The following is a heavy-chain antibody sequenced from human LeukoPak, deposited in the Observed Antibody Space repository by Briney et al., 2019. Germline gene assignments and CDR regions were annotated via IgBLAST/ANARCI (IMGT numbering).Heavy chain of an antibody. CDR3: ARGRPAEYCSSTSCTRWFDP. CDR2: INHSGST. V-gene: IGHV4-34*01. Sequence: SETLSLTCAVYGGSSSGYYWSWIRQPPGKGLEWLGEINHSGSTNYNPSLKSRVTISVDTSKNQFSLKLSSVTAADTAVYYCARGRPAEYCSSTSCTRWFDPWGQGTLVTVSS. CDR1: GGSSSGYY. D-gene: IGHD2-2*01. J-gene: IGHJ5*02.